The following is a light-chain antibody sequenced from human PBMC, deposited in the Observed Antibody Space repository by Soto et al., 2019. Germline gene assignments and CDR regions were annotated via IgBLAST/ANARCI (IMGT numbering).Light chain of an antibody. V-gene: IGKV3-20*01. CDR2: GVS. CDR3: QQYSSSPPT. J-gene: IGKJ3*01. CDR1: QSVSSTY. Sequence: EIVLAQSPGTLSLSPGEGATLSCRASQSVSSTYLAWYQQKPGQAPRLLIYGVSSRASGIPDRFSGSGSGTDFTLTISRLKPEDFAVYYCQQYSSSPPTFGPGTKVDIK.